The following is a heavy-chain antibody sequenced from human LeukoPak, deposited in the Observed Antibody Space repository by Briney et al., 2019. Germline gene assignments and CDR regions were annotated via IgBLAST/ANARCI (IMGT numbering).Heavy chain of an antibody. Sequence: SETLSLTCAVYGGSFSGYYWGWIRQPPGKGLEWIGSIYYSGSTYYNPSLKSRVTISVDTSKNQFSLKLSSVTAADTAVYYCARVDAYDYVMVDWGQGTLVTVSS. CDR3: ARVDAYDYVMVD. CDR2: IYYSGST. CDR1: GGSFSGYY. J-gene: IGHJ4*02. D-gene: IGHD3-16*01. V-gene: IGHV4-34*01.